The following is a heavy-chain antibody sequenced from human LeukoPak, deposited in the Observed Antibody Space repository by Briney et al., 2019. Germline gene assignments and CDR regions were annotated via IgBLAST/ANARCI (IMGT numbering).Heavy chain of an antibody. V-gene: IGHV4-39*01. CDR2: IYDSGST. CDR3: ARHARSATINPSY. J-gene: IGHJ4*02. CDR1: GGSVGSSSYY. Sequence: KTSETLSLTFTVSGGSVGSSSYYWGWIRQPPGKGLEWIGSIYDSGSTYYNPSLNSRVSISVDTSKNQFSLKLSPVTAVDTAVYYCARHARSATINPSYRGQGALVTVSS. D-gene: IGHD5-24*01.